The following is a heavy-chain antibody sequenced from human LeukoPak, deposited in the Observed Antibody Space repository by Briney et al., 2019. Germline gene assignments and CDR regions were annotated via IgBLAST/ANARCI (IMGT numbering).Heavy chain of an antibody. CDR2: IYYSGST. Sequence: SETLSLTCTVSGGSISSYYWSWIRQPPGKGLEWIGYIYYSGSTNYNPSLKSRVTISVKTSKNQFSLKLSSVTAADTAVYYCARVFLPQGAYDILTGYFSQPSYYYYYYMDVWGKGTTVTISS. D-gene: IGHD3-9*01. CDR3: ARVFLPQGAYDILTGYFSQPSYYYYYYMDV. V-gene: IGHV4-59*01. J-gene: IGHJ6*03. CDR1: GGSISSYY.